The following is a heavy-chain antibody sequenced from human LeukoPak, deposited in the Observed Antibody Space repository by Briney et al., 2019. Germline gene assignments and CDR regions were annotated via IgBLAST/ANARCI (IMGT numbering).Heavy chain of an antibody. CDR2: INANSGTT. V-gene: IGHV3-23*01. J-gene: IGHJ5*01. Sequence: GGSLRLSCTASGFAFSVYAMSWLRQPPGKGLEWVSTINANSGTTSYAASVRGRFTISRDNSKNTLYLQLNTLRADGTATYYCAKPISGGLAVTADWFHPWGQGTLVVVSS. CDR1: GFAFSVYA. D-gene: IGHD6-19*01. CDR3: AKPISGGLAVTADWFHP.